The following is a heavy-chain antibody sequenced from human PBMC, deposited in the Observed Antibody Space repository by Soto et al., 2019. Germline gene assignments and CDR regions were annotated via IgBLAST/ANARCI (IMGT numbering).Heavy chain of an antibody. CDR2: IYYSGTT. D-gene: IGHD1-1*01. Sequence: SETLSLTCAVSGYSISSSNWWGWIRQPPGKGLEWIGYIYYSGTTYYNPSLKSRVTMSVDTSKNQFSLKLSSVTAADTAVYYCARVGWNDFYYYYGMDVWGQGTTVTVSS. CDR3: ARVGWNDFYYYYGMDV. J-gene: IGHJ6*02. CDR1: GYSISSSNW. V-gene: IGHV4-28*03.